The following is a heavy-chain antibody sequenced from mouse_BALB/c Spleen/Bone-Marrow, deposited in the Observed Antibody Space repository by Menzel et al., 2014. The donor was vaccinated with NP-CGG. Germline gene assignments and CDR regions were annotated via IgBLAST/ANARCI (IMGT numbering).Heavy chain of an antibody. CDR3: TRTGTGYFDY. CDR1: GFTFSSYW. J-gene: IGHJ2*01. CDR2: IRLKSNNYAT. D-gene: IGHD4-1*01. V-gene: IGHV6-6*02. Sequence: EVKLVESGGGLVQPGGSMKLSCVASGFTFSSYWMNWVRQSPEKGLEWVAEIRLKSNNYATHYAESVKGRSTISRDDSKSSVYLQMNNLRAEDTGIYYCTRTGTGYFDYWGQGTTLTVSS.